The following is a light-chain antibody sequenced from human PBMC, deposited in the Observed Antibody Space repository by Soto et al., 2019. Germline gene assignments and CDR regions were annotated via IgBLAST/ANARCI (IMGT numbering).Light chain of an antibody. J-gene: IGLJ2*01. Sequence: QSALTQPPSASGSPGQSVTISCTGTSSDIGAYNYVSWYQLHPGKAPKLMIYEVTKRPSGVPDRFSGSKSGNTASLTVSGLQAEDEADYYCTSHAGSINLVFGGGTQLTVL. CDR2: EVT. V-gene: IGLV2-8*01. CDR1: SSDIGAYNY. CDR3: TSHAGSINLV.